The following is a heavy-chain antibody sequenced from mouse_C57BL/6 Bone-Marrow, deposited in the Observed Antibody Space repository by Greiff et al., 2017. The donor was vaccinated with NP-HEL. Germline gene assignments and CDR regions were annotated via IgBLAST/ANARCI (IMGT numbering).Heavy chain of an antibody. CDR2: ISNGGGST. J-gene: IGHJ3*01. Sequence: EVKLMESGGGLVQPGGSLKLSCAASGFTFSDYYMYWVRQTPEKRLEWVAYISNGGGSTYYPDTVKGRFTLSTDNATNTLYLQMSRLKSEDTAMYYCARVLGPYYYGSSPLAYWGQGTLVTGSA. V-gene: IGHV5-12*01. CDR3: ARVLGPYYYGSSPLAY. D-gene: IGHD1-1*01. CDR1: GFTFSDYY.